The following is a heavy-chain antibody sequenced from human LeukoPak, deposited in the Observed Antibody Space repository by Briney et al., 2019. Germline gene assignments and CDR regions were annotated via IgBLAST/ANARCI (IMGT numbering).Heavy chain of an antibody. CDR2: IKEDGSEK. Sequence: GGSLRLSCAASGFTFSSNWMTWVRQAPGKGLEWVANIKEDGSEKYYADSVKGRFTISRDNARNSLYLQMNSLRAEDTAVYYCATSGGGEYSFDDWGQGTLVTVSS. CDR1: GFTFSSNW. D-gene: IGHD3-16*01. J-gene: IGHJ4*02. V-gene: IGHV3-7*01. CDR3: ATSGGGEYSFDD.